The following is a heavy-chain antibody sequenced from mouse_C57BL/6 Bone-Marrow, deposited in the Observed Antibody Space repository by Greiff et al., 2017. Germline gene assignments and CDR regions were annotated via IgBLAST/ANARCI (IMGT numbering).Heavy chain of an antibody. CDR1: GYTFTNYW. CDR3: SRYPSYCARDY. CDR2: IHPNSGST. V-gene: IGHV1-64*01. J-gene: IGHJ4*01. Sequence: VQLQQPGAELVKPGASVKLSCKASGYTFTNYWMHWVKQRPGQGLEWIGMIHPNSGSTNYTEKFKSKATLTVDKSSSRAYMQLSSLTSEYSAVYYGSRYPSYCARDYWGQGTSVTVSS.